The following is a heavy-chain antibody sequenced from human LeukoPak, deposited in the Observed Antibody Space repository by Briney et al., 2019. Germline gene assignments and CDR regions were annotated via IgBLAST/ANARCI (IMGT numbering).Heavy chain of an antibody. Sequence: PGGSLRLSCAASGFTFSSYSMNWVRQAPGKGLEWISYISSSGSTINYADSVKGRFTISRDNAKNSLYLQMNSLRAEDTAVYYCASSYDSSGYYPYYFDYWGQGTLVTVSS. CDR3: ASSYDSSGYYPYYFDY. CDR2: ISSSGSTI. CDR1: GFTFSSYS. D-gene: IGHD3-22*01. J-gene: IGHJ4*02. V-gene: IGHV3-48*01.